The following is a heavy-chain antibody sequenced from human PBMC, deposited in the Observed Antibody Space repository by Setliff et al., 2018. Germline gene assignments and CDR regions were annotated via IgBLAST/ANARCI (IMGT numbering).Heavy chain of an antibody. J-gene: IGHJ3*02. CDR3: ARVGLHDAFDI. CDR2: IYPGDSDT. CDR1: GYIFTNYW. D-gene: IGHD1-26*01. Sequence: PGESLTLSCKDSGYIFTNYWIGWVRQMPGKGLEWMGIIYPGDSDTRYSPSFQGQVTISADKSITTAYLQWNSLKTSDTAMYYCARVGLHDAFDIWGQGTMVTVSS. V-gene: IGHV5-51*01.